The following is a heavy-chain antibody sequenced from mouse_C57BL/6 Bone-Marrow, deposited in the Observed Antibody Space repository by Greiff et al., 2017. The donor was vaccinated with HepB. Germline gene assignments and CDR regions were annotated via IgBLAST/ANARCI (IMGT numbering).Heavy chain of an antibody. CDR3: ARPLTTVVATGDAMDY. Sequence: EVQVVESGGGLVQPGGSLKLSCAASGFTFSDYYMYWVRQTPEKRLEWVAYISNGGGSTYYPDTVKGRFTISRDNAKNTLYLQMSRLKSEDTAMYYCARPLTTVVATGDAMDYWGQGTSVTVSS. J-gene: IGHJ4*01. CDR1: GFTFSDYY. V-gene: IGHV5-12*01. CDR2: ISNGGGST. D-gene: IGHD1-1*01.